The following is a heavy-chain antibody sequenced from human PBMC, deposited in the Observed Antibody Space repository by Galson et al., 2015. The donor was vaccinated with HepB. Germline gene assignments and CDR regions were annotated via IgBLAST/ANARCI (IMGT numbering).Heavy chain of an antibody. Sequence: AEVKKPGESLKISCKSSGYTFTNYWIGWVRQMPGKGLEWMGIIYPDDSDTRYSPSFQGQVTISADRSITTAYLQWASLRASDTATYYCARLPSGRNGYIFYDYWGQGTQVTVSS. V-gene: IGHV5-51*03. D-gene: IGHD5-24*01. CDR1: GYTFTNYW. CDR2: IYPDDSDT. J-gene: IGHJ4*02. CDR3: ARLPSGRNGYIFYDY.